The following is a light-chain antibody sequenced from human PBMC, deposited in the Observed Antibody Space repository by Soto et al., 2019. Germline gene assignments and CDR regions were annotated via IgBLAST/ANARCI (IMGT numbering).Light chain of an antibody. CDR1: QSINNK. CDR3: QQYDNWPPTT. Sequence: EIKLTQSPATLSVPPGESATLSCRASQSINNKLAWYQQKPGQAPRLLIYATSARATGVPARFSGSGSGTEFTLTISSLRSEDCAVYYCQQYDNWPPTTFGQGTKVDI. CDR2: ATS. V-gene: IGKV3-15*01. J-gene: IGKJ1*01.